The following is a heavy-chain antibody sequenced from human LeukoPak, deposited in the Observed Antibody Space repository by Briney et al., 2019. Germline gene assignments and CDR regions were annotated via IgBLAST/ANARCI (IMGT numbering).Heavy chain of an antibody. CDR3: ARDPTQGYDY. D-gene: IGHD2-15*01. CDR1: GYTFTSYD. J-gene: IGHJ4*02. V-gene: IGHV1-69*06. Sequence: SVKVSCKASGYTFTSYDINWVRQATGQGLEWMGGIIPIFGTANYAQKFQGRVTITADKSTSTAYMELSSLRSEDTAVYYCARDPTQGYDYWGQGTLVTVSS. CDR2: IIPIFGTA.